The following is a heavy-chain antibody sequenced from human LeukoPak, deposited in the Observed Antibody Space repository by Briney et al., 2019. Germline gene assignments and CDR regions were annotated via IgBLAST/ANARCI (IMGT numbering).Heavy chain of an antibody. CDR2: IKQDGSDR. CDR1: GFTFSNYW. J-gene: IGHJ4*02. Sequence: GGSLRLSCAASGFTFSNYWMSWVRQAPGKGLEWVANIKQDGSDRYYVDSVEGRFTISRDNAKNSLYLQMNSLRAEDTAVYYCAREFPGYCSGGSCYGPLDYWGQGTLVTVSS. V-gene: IGHV3-7*01. CDR3: AREFPGYCSGGSCYGPLDY. D-gene: IGHD2-15*01.